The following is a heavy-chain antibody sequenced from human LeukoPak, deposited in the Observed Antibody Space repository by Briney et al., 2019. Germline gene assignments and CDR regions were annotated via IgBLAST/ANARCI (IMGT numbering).Heavy chain of an antibody. D-gene: IGHD3-10*01. CDR1: GGTFSSYA. J-gene: IGHJ3*02. CDR2: IIPIFGTA. V-gene: IGHV1-69*05. CDR3: ARGYRETAGGEYYAFDI. Sequence: ASVKVSCKASGGTFSSYAISWVRQAPGQGLEWMGGIIPIFGTANYAQKFQGRVTISTDESTSTAYMELSSLRSEDTAVYYCARGYRETAGGEYYAFDIWGQGTMVTVSS.